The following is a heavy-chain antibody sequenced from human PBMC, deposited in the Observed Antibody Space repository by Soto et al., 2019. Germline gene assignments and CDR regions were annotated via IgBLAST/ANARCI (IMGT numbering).Heavy chain of an antibody. V-gene: IGHV4-34*01. J-gene: IGHJ4*02. Sequence: SETLSLTCAVYGGSFSGYYWSWIRQPPGKGLEWIGEINHSGSTNYNPSLKSRVTISVDTSKNQFSLKLSSVTAADTAVYYCARANGDYDYWGKGTLVTVSS. CDR2: INHSGST. CDR3: ARANGDYDY. D-gene: IGHD4-17*01. CDR1: GGSFSGYY.